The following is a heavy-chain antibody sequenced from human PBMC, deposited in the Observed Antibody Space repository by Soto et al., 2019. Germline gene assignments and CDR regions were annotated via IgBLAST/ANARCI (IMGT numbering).Heavy chain of an antibody. CDR2: INSAGTP. CDR1: GFTVSNNY. V-gene: IGHV3-53*02. CDR3: ASEKSAMLRGVRYGIDV. Sequence: EVQVVETGGGLIQPGGSLRLSCVASGFTVSNNYMSWVRQVPGKGLKWVSLINSAGTPYYEDSAKGRFIVSRDTSKNTQYLQMSSMRVEETAVYFCASEKSAMLRGVRYGIDVWGQGTAVTVSS. J-gene: IGHJ6*01. D-gene: IGHD3-10*01.